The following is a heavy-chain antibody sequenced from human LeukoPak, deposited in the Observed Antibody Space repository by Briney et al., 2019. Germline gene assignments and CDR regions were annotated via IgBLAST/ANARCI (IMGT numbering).Heavy chain of an antibody. V-gene: IGHV3-21*04. CDR1: GFTFSSYS. CDR3: ARDLNPDDSSGYTYAFDI. D-gene: IGHD3-22*01. Sequence: GGSLRLSCAASGFTFSSYSMNWVRQAPGKGLEWVSSISSSSSYIYYADSVKGRFTISRDNSKNTLYLQMNSLRAEDTAVYYCARDLNPDDSSGYTYAFDIWGQGTMVTVSS. J-gene: IGHJ3*02. CDR2: ISSSSSYI.